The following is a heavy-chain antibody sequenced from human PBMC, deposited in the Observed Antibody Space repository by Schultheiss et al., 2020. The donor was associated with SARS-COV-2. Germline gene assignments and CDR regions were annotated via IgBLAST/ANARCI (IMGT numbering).Heavy chain of an antibody. V-gene: IGHV3-7*03. CDR3: ARDSLRAIFGVVSSRWFDP. J-gene: IGHJ5*02. D-gene: IGHD3-3*01. CDR1: GFTFSSYD. CDR2: IKQDGSEK. Sequence: GGSLRLSCAASGFTFSSYDMHWVRQAPGKGLEWVANIKQDGSEKYYVDSVKGRFTISRDNAKNSLYLQMNSLRAEDTAVYYCARDSLRAIFGVVSSRWFDPWGQGTLVTVSS.